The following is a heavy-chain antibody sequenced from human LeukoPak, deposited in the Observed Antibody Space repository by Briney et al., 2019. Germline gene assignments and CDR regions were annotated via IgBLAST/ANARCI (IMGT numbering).Heavy chain of an antibody. Sequence: SVKVSCKASGGTFSSYAISWVRQAPGQGLEWMGRIIPIFGTANYAQKFQGRVTITTDESTSTAYMELSSLRFEDTAVYYCARDLGDFWSGYYIGYWGQGTLVTVSS. V-gene: IGHV1-69*05. CDR2: IIPIFGTA. CDR3: ARDLGDFWSGYYIGY. J-gene: IGHJ4*02. CDR1: GGTFSSYA. D-gene: IGHD3-3*01.